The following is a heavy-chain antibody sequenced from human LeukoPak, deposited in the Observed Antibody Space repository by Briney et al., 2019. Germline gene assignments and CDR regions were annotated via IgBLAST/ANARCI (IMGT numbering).Heavy chain of an antibody. CDR2: ISGSGESI. Sequence: GGSLRLSCAASGFTFSTYAISWVRQAPGKGLEWVSRISGSGESIYYADSVKGRFTISRDNSKNTLYLQMNSLRAEDTAVYYCAKLGMYSGTSYWGQGTLVTVSS. CDR3: AKLGMYSGTSY. V-gene: IGHV3-23*01. J-gene: IGHJ4*02. CDR1: GFTFSTYA. D-gene: IGHD1-26*01.